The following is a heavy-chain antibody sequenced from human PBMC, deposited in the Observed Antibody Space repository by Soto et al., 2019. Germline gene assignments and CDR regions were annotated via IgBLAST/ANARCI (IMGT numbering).Heavy chain of an antibody. CDR1: GGTFSSYT. J-gene: IGHJ6*02. CDR3: ARGYCSSTSCYDHYYYYGMDV. CDR2: IIPILGIA. Sequence: QVQLVQSGAEVKKPGSSVKVSCKASGGTFSSYTISWVRQAPGQGLEWMGRIIPILGIANYAQKFKGRVTITAEQSTSTAYMELSSLRSEDTAVYSCARGYCSSTSCYDHYYYYGMDVWGQGTTVTVSS. D-gene: IGHD2-2*01. V-gene: IGHV1-69*02.